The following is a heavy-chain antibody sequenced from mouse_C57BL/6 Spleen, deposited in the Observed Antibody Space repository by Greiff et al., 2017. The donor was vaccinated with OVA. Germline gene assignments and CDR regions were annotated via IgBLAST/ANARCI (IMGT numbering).Heavy chain of an antibody. CDR3: ARRGGLYNSEKDAMDY. CDR1: GYAFSSYW. V-gene: IGHV1-80*01. Sequence: QVQLQQSGAELVKPGASVKISCKASGYAFSSYWMNWVKQRPGKGLEWIGQIYPGDGDTNYNGKFKGKATLTADKSSSTAYMQLSSLTTKDSAIYFYARRGGLYNSEKDAMDYWGQGTTVTVSS. CDR2: IYPGDGDT. J-gene: IGHJ4*01. D-gene: IGHD6-2*01.